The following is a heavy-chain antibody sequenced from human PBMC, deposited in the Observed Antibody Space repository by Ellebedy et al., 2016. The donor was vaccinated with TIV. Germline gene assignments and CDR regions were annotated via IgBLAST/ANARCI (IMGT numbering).Heavy chain of an antibody. CDR1: GGSISSSSYY. CDR2: IYHIGST. J-gene: IGHJ5*02. Sequence: SETLSLTCTVSGGSISSSSYYWGWIRQPPGTGLEWIVEIYHIGSTNYNPSLKSPVTISVDKSKNQFSLKLSSVTAADTAVYYCGRVGDNWFDPWGQGTLVTVSS. V-gene: IGHV4-39*07. CDR3: GRVGDNWFDP.